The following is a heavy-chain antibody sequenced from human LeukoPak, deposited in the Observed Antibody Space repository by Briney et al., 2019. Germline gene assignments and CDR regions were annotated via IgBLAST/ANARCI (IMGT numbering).Heavy chain of an antibody. CDR2: SSSSSSYI. D-gene: IGHD3-22*01. V-gene: IGHV3-21*01. CDR3: AKEYYDSSGYYYGAFDI. CDR1: GFTLSSYS. J-gene: IGHJ3*02. Sequence: GGSLRLSCAASGFTLSSYSMNWVRQAPGKGLEGVSSSSSSSSYIYYADSVKGRFTISRDNAKISLYQEMNCLRSEDTAVYYCAKEYYDSSGYYYGAFDIWGQGTMVTVSS.